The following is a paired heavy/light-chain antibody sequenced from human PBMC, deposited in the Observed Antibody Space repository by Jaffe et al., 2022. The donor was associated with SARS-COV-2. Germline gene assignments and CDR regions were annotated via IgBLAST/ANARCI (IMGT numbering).Heavy chain of an antibody. CDR3: ARVDSWSDYFRAPGPKYYYYVDV. Sequence: EVQLVESGGGLVQPGGSLRLSCITSGFTFGSYTMSWVRQAPGKGLEWVSHISSSGKTIYYADSVTGRFTISRDNAKNSLFLQMNSLRDEDTAVYYCARVDSWSDYFRAPGPKYYYYVDVWGLGTTVTVSS. V-gene: IGHV3-48*02. D-gene: IGHD3-3*01. CDR2: ISSSGKTI. CDR1: GFTFGSYT. J-gene: IGHJ6*02.
Light chain of an antibody. CDR2: AAS. CDR1: QYISTS. Sequence: DIQMTQSPSSLSASVGDRVTITCRASQYISTSLNWYQQKPGKAPKLLIYAASTLQSGVPSRFSGSGSGTDFTLTISSLQPEDFATYYCQQGYSALYTFGQGTKVEI. J-gene: IGKJ2*01. CDR3: QQGYSALYT. V-gene: IGKV1-39*01.